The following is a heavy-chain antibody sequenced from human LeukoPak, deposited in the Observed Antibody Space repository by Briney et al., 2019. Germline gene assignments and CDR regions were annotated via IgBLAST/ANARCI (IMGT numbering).Heavy chain of an antibody. CDR1: GFAFSVYA. CDR3: AKPISGGLAVTADWFHP. Sequence: GGSLRLSCAASGFAFSVYAMSWLRQPPGKGLEWVSTINANSGTTSYAASVRGRFTISRGNSKNTLYLQLNTLRADDTATYYCAKPISGGLAVTADWFHPWGQGTLVVVSS. CDR2: INANSGTT. J-gene: IGHJ5*01. D-gene: IGHD6-19*01. V-gene: IGHV3-23*01.